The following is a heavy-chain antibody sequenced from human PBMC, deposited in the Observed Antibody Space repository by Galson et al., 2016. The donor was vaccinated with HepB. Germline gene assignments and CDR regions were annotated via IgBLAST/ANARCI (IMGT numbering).Heavy chain of an antibody. V-gene: IGHV6-1*01. D-gene: IGHD2-2*01. CDR2: TYYRSKWYN. Sequence: CAISGDSVSSNTAAWSWIRQSPSRGLEWLGRTYYRSKWYNDYAVSVKSRVTINPDTSKNQFSLQLSPVTPDDTAIYYCARVYCIGTNCYPPPSKGTFDICGQGTVVTVSS. CDR3: ARVYCIGTNCYPPPSKGTFDI. J-gene: IGHJ3*02. CDR1: GDSVSSNTAA.